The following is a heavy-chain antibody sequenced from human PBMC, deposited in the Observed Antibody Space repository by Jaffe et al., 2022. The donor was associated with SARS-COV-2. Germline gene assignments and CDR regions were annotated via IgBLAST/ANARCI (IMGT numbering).Heavy chain of an antibody. J-gene: IGHJ1*01. V-gene: IGHV3-23*04. CDR1: GFTFSNYA. CDR3: AKGTSYYFDSSESFQY. Sequence: EVQLVESGGGLVQPGGSLRLSCTASGFTFSNYAMSWVRQAPGKGLEWVSSVIGSGTTTHYADSVKGRVTISRDNSKNTLYLQVNSLRAEDTALYYCAKGTSYYFDSSESFQYWGPGTLVTVSS. CDR2: VIGSGTTT. D-gene: IGHD3-22*01.